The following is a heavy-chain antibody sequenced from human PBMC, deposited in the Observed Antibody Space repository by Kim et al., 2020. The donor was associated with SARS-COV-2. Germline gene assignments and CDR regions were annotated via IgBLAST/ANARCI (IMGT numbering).Heavy chain of an antibody. Sequence: SETLSLTCAVYGGSFSGYYWSWIRQPPGKGLEWIGEINHSGSTNYNPSLKSRVTISVDTSKNQFSLKLSSVTAADTAVYYCARLGRNQYYDFWSGYRGTSPESQPKDYWGQGTLVTVSS. J-gene: IGHJ4*02. V-gene: IGHV4-34*01. CDR3: ARLGRNQYYDFWSGYRGTSPESQPKDY. CDR1: GGSFSGYY. CDR2: INHSGST. D-gene: IGHD3-3*01.